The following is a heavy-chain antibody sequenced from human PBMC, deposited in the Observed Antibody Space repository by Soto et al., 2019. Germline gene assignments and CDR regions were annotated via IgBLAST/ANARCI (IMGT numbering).Heavy chain of an antibody. Sequence: QVQLVQSGAEVKKPGSSVKVSCKASGGTFSSYAISWVRQAPGQGLEWMGGIIPIFGTANYAQKFQGRVTITAGESTSTAYMGLSSLRSEDTAVYYCARDPTMVRGVITIMPSSPCYYYGMDVWGQGTTVTVSS. V-gene: IGHV1-69*12. CDR3: ARDPTMVRGVITIMPSSPCYYYGMDV. J-gene: IGHJ6*02. CDR2: IIPIFGTA. D-gene: IGHD3-10*01. CDR1: GGTFSSYA.